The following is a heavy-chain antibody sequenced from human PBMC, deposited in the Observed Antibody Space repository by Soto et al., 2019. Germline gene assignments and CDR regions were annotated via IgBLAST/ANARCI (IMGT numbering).Heavy chain of an antibody. V-gene: IGHV3-30-3*01. Sequence: QVQLVESGGGVVQPGRSLRLSCAASGFTFSSYAMHWVRQAPGKGLEWVAVISYDGSNKYYAVSVKGQFTISGDNSKNSVYLQMNSLRAENTAVYSCARGHFKLNYWRQGNLVTVSS. CDR2: ISYDGSNK. CDR3: ARGHFKLNY. CDR1: GFTFSSYA. D-gene: IGHD1-1*01. J-gene: IGHJ4*02.